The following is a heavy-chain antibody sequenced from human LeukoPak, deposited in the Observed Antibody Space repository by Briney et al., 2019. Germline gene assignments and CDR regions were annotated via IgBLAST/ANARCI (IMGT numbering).Heavy chain of an antibody. CDR1: GGSISSYY. CDR3: AGHTMIVVVISIVDY. Sequence: SETLSLTCTVSGGSISSYYWSWIRQPPGKGLEWIGYIYYSGSTNYSPSLKSRVTISVDTSKNQFSLKLRSVTAADTAVYYCAGHTMIVVVISIVDYWGQGTLVTVSS. V-gene: IGHV4-59*01. CDR2: IYYSGST. J-gene: IGHJ4*02. D-gene: IGHD3-22*01.